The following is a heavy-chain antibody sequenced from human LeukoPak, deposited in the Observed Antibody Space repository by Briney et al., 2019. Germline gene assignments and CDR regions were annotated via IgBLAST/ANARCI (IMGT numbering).Heavy chain of an antibody. V-gene: IGHV4-59*11. CDR1: GGSISSHY. CDR3: ARDPTTVTKGLDI. Sequence: KPSETLSLTCAVSGGSISSHYWSWIRQPPGKGLEWIGYISSIGNTNYNPSLKSRVTISVDTSKNQFSLKLTSVTAADTAVYFCARDPTTVTKGLDIWGQGTMVTVSS. CDR2: ISSIGNT. J-gene: IGHJ3*02. D-gene: IGHD4-17*01.